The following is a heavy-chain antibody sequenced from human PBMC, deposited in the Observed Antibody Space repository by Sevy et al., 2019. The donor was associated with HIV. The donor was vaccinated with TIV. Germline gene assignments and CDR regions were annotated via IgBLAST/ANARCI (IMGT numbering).Heavy chain of an antibody. D-gene: IGHD3-22*01. V-gene: IGHV3-73*01. CDR2: IRSKANSYAT. J-gene: IGHJ4*02. CDR3: TRVGGYYYDSSEYYFDY. CDR1: GFTFSGSA. Sequence: GGSLRLSCAASGFTFSGSAMHWVRQASGKGLEWVGRIRSKANSYATAYAASVKGRFTISRDDSKNTAYLQMNSLKTEDTAMYYCTRVGGYYYDSSEYYFDYWGQGTLVTVSS.